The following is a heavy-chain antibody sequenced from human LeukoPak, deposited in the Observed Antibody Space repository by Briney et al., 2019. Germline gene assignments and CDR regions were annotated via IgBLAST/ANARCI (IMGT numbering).Heavy chain of an antibody. CDR2: INHNGNT. Sequence: SETLSLTCTVSGDSISSTYFWAWIRQPPGTGLEWIATINHNGNTYYNPFLKSRVTISVDRSRNQFSLKLTSVTAADTAVYYCARGGGFSGVPDYWGQGTLVTVSS. CDR1: GDSISSTYF. CDR3: ARGGGFSGVPDY. V-gene: IGHV4-38-2*02. J-gene: IGHJ4*02. D-gene: IGHD1-26*01.